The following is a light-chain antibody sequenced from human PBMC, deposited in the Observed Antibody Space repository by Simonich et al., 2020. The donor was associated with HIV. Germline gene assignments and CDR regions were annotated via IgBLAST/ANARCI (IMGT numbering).Light chain of an antibody. J-gene: IGKJ5*01. Sequence: ELVMTQSPATLSVSPGERATLSCRASQTVGSILAWYQQKPGQAPRLLIYGASTRATGIPARFSCSGSGTAFTLTISSMQSEDFAVYYCQQYDTSPGITFGQGTRLEIK. V-gene: IGKV3-15*01. CDR2: GAS. CDR1: QTVGSI. CDR3: QQYDTSPGIT.